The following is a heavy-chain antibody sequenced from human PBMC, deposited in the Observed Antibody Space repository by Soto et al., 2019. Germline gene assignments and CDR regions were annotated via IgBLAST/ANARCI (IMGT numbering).Heavy chain of an antibody. D-gene: IGHD4-17*01. V-gene: IGHV3-53*01. CDR1: GFTVSSNY. CDR3: ARERTTVTQNYYYYYGMDV. Sequence: HLGGSLRLSCAASGFTVSSNYMSWVRQAPGKGLEWVSVIYSGGSTYYADSVKGRFTISRDNSKNTLYLQMNSLRAEDTAVYYCARERTTVTQNYYYYYGMDVRGQGTTVTVSS. J-gene: IGHJ6*02. CDR2: IYSGGST.